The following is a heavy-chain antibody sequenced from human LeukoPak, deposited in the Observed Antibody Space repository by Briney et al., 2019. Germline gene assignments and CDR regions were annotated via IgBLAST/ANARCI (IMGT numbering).Heavy chain of an antibody. J-gene: IGHJ5*02. CDR1: GFTFSSYA. V-gene: IGHV3-30*14. CDR3: ARGADYDILTGYYPAYNWFDP. CDR2: ISYDGTNK. Sequence: GGSLRLSCAASGFTFSSYAMHWVRQAPGKGLEWVAVISYDGTNKYYADSVKGRFTISRDNSKNTLYLQMHSLRSEDTVVYYCARGADYDILTGYYPAYNWFDPWGQGTLVTVSS. D-gene: IGHD3-9*01.